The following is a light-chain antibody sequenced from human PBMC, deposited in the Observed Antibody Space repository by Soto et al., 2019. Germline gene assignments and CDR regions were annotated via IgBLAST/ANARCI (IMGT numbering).Light chain of an antibody. J-gene: IGLJ1*01. V-gene: IGLV2-14*03. CDR1: SGDIGGYDY. CDR2: DVS. Sequence: QSVLTQPAPVSGSPGQSITISCTGTSGDIGGYDYVSWYQQHPGKAPKLMIYDVSNRPSGVSNRFSGSKSGTTASLTISGLEAEDEADYYCSSYTSSNTYVFGTGPKLTVL. CDR3: SSYTSSNTYV.